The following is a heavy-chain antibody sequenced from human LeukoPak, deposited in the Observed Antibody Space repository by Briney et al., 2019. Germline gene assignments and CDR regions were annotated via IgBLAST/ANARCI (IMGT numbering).Heavy chain of an antibody. J-gene: IGHJ4*02. CDR3: ARDRLNVAQMIAAAGYFDY. CDR1: GFTFRKYW. D-gene: IGHD6-13*01. CDR2: INPDDEST. Sequence: PGGSLRLSCVASGFTFRKYWLHWVRQAPGKGLEWVSRINPDDESTSYADSVRGRFTISRDNAKDTLYLQMNSLRAEDTAVYYCARDRLNVAQMIAAAGYFDYWGQGTLVTVSS. V-gene: IGHV3-74*01.